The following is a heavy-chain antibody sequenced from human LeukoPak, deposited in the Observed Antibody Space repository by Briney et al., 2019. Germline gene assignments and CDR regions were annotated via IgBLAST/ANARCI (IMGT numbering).Heavy chain of an antibody. CDR3: ARGAEIPDY. D-gene: IGHD2-21*01. Sequence: SETLSLTCAVSGGSFSGYYWSWIRQPPGKGLEWIGEINHSGSTNYNPSLKSRVTMSVDTSKNQFSLKLSSVTAADTAVYYCARGAEIPDYWGQGTLVTVSS. V-gene: IGHV4-34*01. J-gene: IGHJ4*02. CDR1: GGSFSGYY. CDR2: INHSGST.